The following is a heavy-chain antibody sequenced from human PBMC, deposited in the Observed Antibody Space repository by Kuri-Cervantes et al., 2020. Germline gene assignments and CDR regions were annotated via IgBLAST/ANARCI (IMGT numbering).Heavy chain of an antibody. CDR3: ARHTCSSTSCSYAYFDY. CDR2: MYHRGNN. CDR1: GGSISSSSYY. J-gene: IGHJ4*02. Sequence: SETLSLTCSVSGGSISSSSYYWGWVRQPPGKGLEWIGSMYHRGNNYYNPSLKSRVTISGDTSTNQFSLNLRSVTAADTAIYFCARHTCSSTSCSYAYFDYWGKGILVTVSS. V-gene: IGHV4-39*01. D-gene: IGHD2-2*01.